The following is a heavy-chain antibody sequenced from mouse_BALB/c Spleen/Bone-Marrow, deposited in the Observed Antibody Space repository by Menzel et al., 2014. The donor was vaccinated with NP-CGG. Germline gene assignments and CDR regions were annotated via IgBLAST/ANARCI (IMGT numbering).Heavy chain of an antibody. D-gene: IGHD2-1*01. J-gene: IGHJ4*01. CDR3: AREGNPYAMDY. CDR2: IYPGNVNT. CDR1: GYTFTSYY. Sequence: VQLQQSGPELVKPGASVRISCKASGYTFTSYYIHWVKQRPGQGLEWIGWIYPGNVNTKYNEKFKGKATLTADKSSSTAYMQLSSLTSEDSAVYFCAREGNPYAMDYWGQGTSVTVSS. V-gene: IGHV1S56*01.